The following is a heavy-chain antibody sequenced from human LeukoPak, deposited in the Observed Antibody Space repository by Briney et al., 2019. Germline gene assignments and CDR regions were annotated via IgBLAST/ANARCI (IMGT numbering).Heavy chain of an antibody. D-gene: IGHD2-8*02. CDR2: IYYSGST. J-gene: IGHJ4*02. CDR1: GGSISSGGYY. V-gene: IGHV4-31*03. Sequence: SETLSLTCTVSGGSISSGGYYWSWIRQHPGKGLEWIGYIYYSGSTYYNPSLKSRVTISVDTSKNQFSLKLSSVTAADTAVYYCATTGVDLFSFDCWGQGTLVTVSS. CDR3: ATTGVDLFSFDC.